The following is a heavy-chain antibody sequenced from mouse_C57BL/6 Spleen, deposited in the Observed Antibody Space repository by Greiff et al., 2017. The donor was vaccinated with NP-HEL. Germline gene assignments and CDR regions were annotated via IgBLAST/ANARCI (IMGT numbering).Heavy chain of an antibody. D-gene: IGHD1-1*01. CDR2: IYPGSGST. V-gene: IGHV1-55*01. J-gene: IGHJ2*01. Sequence: VKLQQPGAELVKPGASVKMSCKASGYTFTSYWITWVKQRPGQGLEWIGDIYPGSGSTNYNEKFKSKATLTVDTSSSTAYMQLSSLTSEDSAVYYCATYYYGSSYGYFDYWGQGTTLTVSS. CDR1: GYTFTSYW. CDR3: ATYYYGSSYGYFDY.